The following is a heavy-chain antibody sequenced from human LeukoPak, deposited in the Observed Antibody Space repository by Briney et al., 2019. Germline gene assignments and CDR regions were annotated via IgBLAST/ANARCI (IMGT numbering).Heavy chain of an antibody. J-gene: IGHJ5*02. CDR1: GYTFTSYD. V-gene: IGHV1-8*01. CDR2: MNPNSGNT. D-gene: IGHD6-19*01. Sequence: ASVKVSCKASGYTFTSYDINWVRQATGQGLEWMGWMNPNSGNTGYAQKFQGRVTMTRNTSISTAYMELSSLRSEDTAVYYCARVPHSSSGWYWGNWFDPWGQGTLVTVSS. CDR3: ARVPHSSSGWYWGNWFDP.